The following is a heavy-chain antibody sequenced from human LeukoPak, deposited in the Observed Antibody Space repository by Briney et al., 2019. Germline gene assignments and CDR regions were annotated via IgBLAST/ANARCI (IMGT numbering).Heavy chain of an antibody. D-gene: IGHD1-26*01. V-gene: IGHV1-18*01. CDR3: ARRSGSYYSDDN. CDR2: ISAYNGNT. J-gene: IGHJ4*02. Sequence: ASVKVSCKASGYTFTSYGISWVRQAPGQGLEWMGWISAYNGNTNYAQKLQGRVTMTTDTSTSTAHMELRSLRSDDTAVYYCARRSGSYYSDDNWGQGTLVTVSS. CDR1: GYTFTSYG.